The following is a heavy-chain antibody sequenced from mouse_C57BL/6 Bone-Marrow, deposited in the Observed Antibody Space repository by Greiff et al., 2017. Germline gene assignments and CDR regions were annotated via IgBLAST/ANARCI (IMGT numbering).Heavy chain of an antibody. CDR1: GYTFTDYE. CDR2: IDPETGGT. Sequence: VQLQQSGAELVRPGASVTLSCKASGYTFTDYEMHWVKQTPVHGLEWIGAIDPETGGTAYNQKFKGKAILTADKSSSTASMELRSLTSEDSAVYYCTRRGAYGNFSWFAYWGQGTLVTVSA. CDR3: TRRGAYGNFSWFAY. V-gene: IGHV1-15*01. J-gene: IGHJ3*01. D-gene: IGHD2-1*01.